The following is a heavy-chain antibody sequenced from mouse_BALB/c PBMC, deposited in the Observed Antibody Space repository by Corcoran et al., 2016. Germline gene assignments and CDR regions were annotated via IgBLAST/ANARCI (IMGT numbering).Heavy chain of an antibody. Sequence: EVQLQQSGPELVKPGASVKMSCKASGYTFTSYVMHWVKQKPGQGLEWIGYINPYNDGTKYNEKFKGKATLTSDKSSSTAYMELSSLTSEDSAVYYCARGYRYDVGYFDYWGQGTTLTVSS. J-gene: IGHJ2*01. CDR1: GYTFTSYV. CDR3: ARGYRYDVGYFDY. CDR2: INPYNDGT. D-gene: IGHD2-14*01. V-gene: IGHV1S136*01.